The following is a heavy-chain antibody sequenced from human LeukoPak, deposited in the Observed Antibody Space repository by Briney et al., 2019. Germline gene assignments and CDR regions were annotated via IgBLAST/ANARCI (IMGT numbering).Heavy chain of an antibody. CDR3: ASRFKRYSSSWYEDNWFDP. CDR2: INPNSGDT. V-gene: IGHV1-2*02. CDR1: GYTFTGYY. J-gene: IGHJ5*02. D-gene: IGHD6-13*01. Sequence: ASVKVSCKASGYTFTGYYIHWVRQAPGQGLEWMGWINPNSGDTNYAQKFQGRVTMTRDTSISTAYMELSRLRSDDTAVYYCASRFKRYSSSWYEDNWFDPWGQGTLVTVSS.